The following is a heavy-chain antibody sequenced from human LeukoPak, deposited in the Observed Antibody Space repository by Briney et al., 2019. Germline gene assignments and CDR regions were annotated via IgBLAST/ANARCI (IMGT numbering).Heavy chain of an antibody. D-gene: IGHD1-26*01. Sequence: PSETLSLTCTVSGGSISSFYWSWIRQPPGKGLEWIGYIYYSGSTNYNPSLNSRVTISVDTSKNQFSLKLSSVTAADTAVYYCARDRELGYWGQGTLVIVSS. CDR3: ARDRELGY. V-gene: IGHV4-59*12. CDR2: IYYSGST. J-gene: IGHJ4*02. CDR1: GGSISSFY.